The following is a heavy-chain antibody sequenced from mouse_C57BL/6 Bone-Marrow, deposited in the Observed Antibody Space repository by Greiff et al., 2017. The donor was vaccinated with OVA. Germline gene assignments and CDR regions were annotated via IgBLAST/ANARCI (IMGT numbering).Heavy chain of an antibody. V-gene: IGHV1-69*01. J-gene: IGHJ2*01. D-gene: IGHD1-1*01. CDR3: AREGLITTDYFDY. Sequence: QVQLKQPGAELVMPGASVKLSCKASGYTFTSYWMHWVKQRPGQGLEWIGEIDPSDSYTNYNQKFKGKSTLTVDKSSSTAYMQLSSLTSEDSAVYYCAREGLITTDYFDYWGQGTTLTVSS. CDR1: GYTFTSYW. CDR2: IDPSDSYT.